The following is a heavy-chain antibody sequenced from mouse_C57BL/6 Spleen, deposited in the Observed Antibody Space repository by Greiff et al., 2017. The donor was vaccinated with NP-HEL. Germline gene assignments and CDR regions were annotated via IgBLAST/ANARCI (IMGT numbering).Heavy chain of an antibody. CDR2: IYPRSGNT. Sequence: VQLQESGAELARPGASVKLSCKASGYTFTSYGISWVKQRTGQGLEWIGEIYPRSGNTYYNEKFKGKATLTADKSSSTAYMELRSLTSEDSAVYFCARWYYGNAMDYWGQGTSVTVSS. J-gene: IGHJ4*01. D-gene: IGHD1-1*01. CDR1: GYTFTSYG. CDR3: ARWYYGNAMDY. V-gene: IGHV1-81*01.